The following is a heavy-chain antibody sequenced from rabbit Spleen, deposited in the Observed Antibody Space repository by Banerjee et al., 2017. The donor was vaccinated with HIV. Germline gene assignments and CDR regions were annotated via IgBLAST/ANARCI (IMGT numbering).Heavy chain of an antibody. J-gene: IGHJ4*01. D-gene: IGHD5-1*01. V-gene: IGHV1S40*01. CDR3: ARAGEGGDGYLNL. Sequence: QSLEESGGDLVKPGASLTLTCTASGFSFSAGYYMCWVHQAPGKGLEWIACIGAGSSGSTYYASWAKGRFTISKTSSTTMTLQMTSLTVADTATYFCARAGEGGDGYLNLWGPGTLVTVS. CDR2: IGAGSSGST. CDR1: GFSFSAGYY.